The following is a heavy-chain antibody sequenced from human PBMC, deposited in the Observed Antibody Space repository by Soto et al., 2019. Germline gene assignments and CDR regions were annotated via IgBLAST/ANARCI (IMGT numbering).Heavy chain of an antibody. V-gene: IGHV2-5*02. CDR3: ANSLFYVDHYNYYMDV. J-gene: IGHJ6*03. Sequence: SGPTLVKPTQTLTLTCTFSGFSLSPSGVGVAWIRQPPGKALEWLALIYWDDDKRYSPSLKSRLTITKDTSKNQVVLTMTNVDPVDTATYYCANSLFYVDHYNYYMDVWGKGTTVTVSS. CDR1: GFSLSPSGVG. D-gene: IGHD4-17*01. CDR2: IYWDDDK.